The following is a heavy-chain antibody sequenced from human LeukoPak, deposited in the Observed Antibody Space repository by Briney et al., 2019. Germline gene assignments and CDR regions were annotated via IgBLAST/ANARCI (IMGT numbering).Heavy chain of an antibody. CDR1: GGSISSYY. Sequence: SETLSLTCTVSGGSISSYYWSWIRQPPGKGLEWIGYISNSGSTNYNPSLKSRVTISVDTSKNQFSLQLNSVTPEDTAVYYCARALGVIFDYWGQGTLVTVSS. CDR2: ISNSGST. V-gene: IGHV4-59*12. CDR3: ARALGVIFDY. D-gene: IGHD2-8*01. J-gene: IGHJ4*02.